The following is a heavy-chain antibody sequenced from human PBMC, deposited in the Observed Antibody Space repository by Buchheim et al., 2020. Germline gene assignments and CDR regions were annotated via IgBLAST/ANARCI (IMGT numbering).Heavy chain of an antibody. Sequence: QVQLVQSGAEVKKPGASVKVSCKASGYTFTSYYMHWVRQAPGQGLEWMGIINPSGGSTSYAQKFQGRVTMTRDTSTSTVYMELSSLRSEDTAVYYCARDSSMATIIPTWYFDLWGRGTL. CDR1: GYTFTSYY. J-gene: IGHJ2*01. CDR2: INPSGGST. D-gene: IGHD5-24*01. CDR3: ARDSSMATIIPTWYFDL. V-gene: IGHV1-46*03.